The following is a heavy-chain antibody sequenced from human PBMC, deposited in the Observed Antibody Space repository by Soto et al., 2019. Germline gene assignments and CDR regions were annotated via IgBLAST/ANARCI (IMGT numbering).Heavy chain of an antibody. V-gene: IGHV1-2*02. CDR1: GYTFTDYY. D-gene: IGHD6-6*01. CDR3: VRSVSFITPRPDY. CDR2: VNPNNGDT. Sequence: ASVKVSCKASGYTFTDYYMHWLRQAPGQGLECMGWVNPNNGDTNYAQKFQGRVTMTRDTSISTAYLEVSRLRSDDTAVYYCVRSVSFITPRPDYWGQGTLVTVSS. J-gene: IGHJ4*02.